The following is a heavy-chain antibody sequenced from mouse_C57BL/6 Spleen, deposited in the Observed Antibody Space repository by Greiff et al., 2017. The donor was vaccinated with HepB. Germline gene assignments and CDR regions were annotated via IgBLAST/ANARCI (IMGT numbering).Heavy chain of an antibody. V-gene: IGHV1-26*01. CDR1: GYTFTDYY. CDR3: ARWNSNDAMDY. CDR2: INPNNGGT. D-gene: IGHD2-5*01. Sequence: VQLQQSGPELVKPGASVKISCKASGYTFTDYYMNWVKQSHGKSLEWIGDINPNNGGTSYNQKFKGKATLTVDKSSSTAYMELRSLTSEDSAVYYCARWNSNDAMDYWGQGTSDTVSS. J-gene: IGHJ4*01.